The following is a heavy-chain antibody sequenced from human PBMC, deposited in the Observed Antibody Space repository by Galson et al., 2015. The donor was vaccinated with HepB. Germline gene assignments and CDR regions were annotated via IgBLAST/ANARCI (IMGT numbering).Heavy chain of an antibody. CDR3: AKDRGYDIHYYYYGMDV. CDR1: GFTFSSYG. J-gene: IGHJ6*02. Sequence: LRLSCAASGFTFSSYGMHWVRQAPGKGLEWVAVISYDGSNKYYADSVKGRFTISRDNSKNTLYLQMNSLRAEDTAVYYCAKDRGYDIHYYYYGMDVWGQGTTVTVSS. V-gene: IGHV3-30*18. D-gene: IGHD5-12*01. CDR2: ISYDGSNK.